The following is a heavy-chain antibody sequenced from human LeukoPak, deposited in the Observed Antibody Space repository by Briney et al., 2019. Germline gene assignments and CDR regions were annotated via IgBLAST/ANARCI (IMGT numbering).Heavy chain of an antibody. V-gene: IGHV4-39*01. CDR2: IYYSGST. CDR3: ARGFRTIFGVVSSWFDP. D-gene: IGHD3-3*01. CDR1: GGSISSSSYY. J-gene: IGHJ5*02. Sequence: SETLSLTCTVSGGSISSSSYYWGWIRQPSGKGLEWIGSIYYSGSTYYNPSLKSRVTISVDTSKNQFSLKLSSVTAADTAVYYCARGFRTIFGVVSSWFDPWGQGTLVTVSS.